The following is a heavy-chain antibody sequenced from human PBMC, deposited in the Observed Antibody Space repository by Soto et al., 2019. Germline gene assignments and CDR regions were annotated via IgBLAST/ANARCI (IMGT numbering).Heavy chain of an antibody. V-gene: IGHV3-53*01. CDR2: IYSGGST. CDR3: AREGCSSTSCYYRAYGMDV. Sequence: GGSLRLSCAASGFTVSSNYMSWVRQAPRKGLEWVSVIYSGGSTYYADSVKGRFTISRDNSKNTLYLQMNSLRAEDTAVYYCAREGCSSTSCYYRAYGMDVWGQGTTVTVSS. J-gene: IGHJ6*02. D-gene: IGHD2-2*01. CDR1: GFTVSSNY.